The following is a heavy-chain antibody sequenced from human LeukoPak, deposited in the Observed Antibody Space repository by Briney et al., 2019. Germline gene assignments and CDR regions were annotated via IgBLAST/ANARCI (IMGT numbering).Heavy chain of an antibody. J-gene: IGHJ3*02. V-gene: IGHV1-18*01. CDR1: GYTFTSYG. D-gene: IGHD6-19*01. Sequence: ASVMVSCKTSGYTFTSYGISRVRQAPGQGLEWMGWISAYNGNTNYAQKVQGRVTMTTDTSTSTAYMELRSLRSDDTAVYYCARGLQENLAWLTAFSAFDIWGQGTMVTVSS. CDR3: ARGLQENLAWLTAFSAFDI. CDR2: ISAYNGNT.